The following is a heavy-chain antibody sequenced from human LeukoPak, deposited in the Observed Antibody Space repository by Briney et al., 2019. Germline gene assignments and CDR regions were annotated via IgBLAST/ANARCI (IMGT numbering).Heavy chain of an antibody. CDR2: LNPDGITT. V-gene: IGHV3-74*01. D-gene: IGHD1-1*01. J-gene: IGHJ4*02. Sequence: TGGSLRLSCAVSGFTFSSYWMRWVRQAPGKGLVCVSRLNPDGITTDYPHSVKGPFTISTDNTNTILFLQMNSLSADDTALYYCARGGLEPVDNWGQGTLVTVSS. CDR3: ARGGLEPVDN. CDR1: GFTFSSYW.